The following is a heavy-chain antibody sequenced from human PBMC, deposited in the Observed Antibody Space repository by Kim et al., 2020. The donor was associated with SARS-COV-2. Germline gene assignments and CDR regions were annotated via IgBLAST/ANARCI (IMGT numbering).Heavy chain of an antibody. Sequence: GTTDYAAPVKGRFTISRDDSKNTLYLQMNSLKTEDTAVYYCATAVLYYFDYWGQGTLVTVSS. CDR2: GTT. V-gene: IGHV3-15*01. J-gene: IGHJ4*02. D-gene: IGHD2-15*01. CDR3: ATAVLYYFDY.